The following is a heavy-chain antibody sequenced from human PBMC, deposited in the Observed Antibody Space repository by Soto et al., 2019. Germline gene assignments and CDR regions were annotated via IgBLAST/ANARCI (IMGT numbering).Heavy chain of an antibody. V-gene: IGHV1-2*04. J-gene: IGHJ6*02. Sequence: ASVKVSCKASGYTFTGYYMHWVRQAPGQGLEWMGWINPNSGGTNYAQKFQGWVTMTRDTSISTAYMELSRLRSDDTAVYYCARGGDYDFWSGSCGMDVWGQGTTVTVSS. CDR2: INPNSGGT. CDR1: GYTFTGYY. D-gene: IGHD3-3*01. CDR3: ARGGDYDFWSGSCGMDV.